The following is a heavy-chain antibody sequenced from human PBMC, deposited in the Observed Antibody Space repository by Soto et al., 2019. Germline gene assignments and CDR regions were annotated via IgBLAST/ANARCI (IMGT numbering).Heavy chain of an antibody. CDR1: GFTFSSYW. Sequence: EVQLVESGGGLVQPGGSLRLSCVASGFTFSSYWMHWVRQAPGKGLVWVSSISNDGSSIYADPVKGRFTISRDNAKNTLDLQMNSLRAEDTAVYYCARLPNKNPQNWGQGTLVIVSP. CDR3: ARLPNKNPQN. CDR2: ISNDGSS. J-gene: IGHJ1*01. V-gene: IGHV3-74*01.